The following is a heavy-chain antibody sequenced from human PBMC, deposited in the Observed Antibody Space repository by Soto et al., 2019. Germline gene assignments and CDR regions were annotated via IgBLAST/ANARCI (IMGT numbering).Heavy chain of an antibody. Sequence: GGSLRLSCAASGFTFSSYAMSWVRQAPGKGLEWVSAISGSGGSTYYADSVKGRFTISRDNSKNTLYLQMNSLRAEDTAVYYCAKDLVVGYDSSGYYYYYYYYGMDVWGQGTTDTVSS. J-gene: IGHJ6*02. CDR2: ISGSGGST. D-gene: IGHD3-22*01. V-gene: IGHV3-23*01. CDR3: AKDLVVGYDSSGYYYYYYYYGMDV. CDR1: GFTFSSYA.